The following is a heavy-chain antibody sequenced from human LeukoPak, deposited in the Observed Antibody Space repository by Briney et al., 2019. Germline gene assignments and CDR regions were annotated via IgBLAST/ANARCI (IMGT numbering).Heavy chain of an antibody. CDR2: ISGGGSNT. D-gene: IGHD2-15*01. J-gene: IGHJ4*02. CDR1: GFTFRSYA. V-gene: IGHV3-23*01. Sequence: PGGSLRLSCAASGFTFRSYAMSWVRQAPGKGLEWVSSISGGGSNTYYADSVKGRFTISRDNSKNTLYLLMNSLRAEDTAVYYCARDSSGGLRWGQGTLVTVSS. CDR3: ARDSSGGLR.